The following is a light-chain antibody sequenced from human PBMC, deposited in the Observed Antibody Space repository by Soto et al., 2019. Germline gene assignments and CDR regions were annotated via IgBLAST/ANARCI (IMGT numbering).Light chain of an antibody. J-gene: IGKJ5*01. CDR1: QSVSSSY. V-gene: IGKV3D-20*02. CDR2: GAS. Sequence: ENVLTQSPGTLSLSPGERATLSCRASQSVSSSYLAWYQQKVGQAPMLLIFGASSRATGIPDRFSGGGSGTDFTLTISRLEPEDSAVYYCQQRNVWPPVTFGQGTRLGIK. CDR3: QQRNVWPPVT.